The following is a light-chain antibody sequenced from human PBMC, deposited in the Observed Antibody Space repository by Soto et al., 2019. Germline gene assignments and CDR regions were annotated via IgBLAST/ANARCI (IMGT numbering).Light chain of an antibody. Sequence: DIQMTQAPASLSASVGDRDTITCRASQSITTYLHWFQQRAGEAPKLLIYGASNLQGGVPSRFAGSGSGTDFSLTISSLQPEDSATYFCQQGDRTPYTFGQGTKLQIK. CDR1: QSITTY. CDR3: QQGDRTPYT. V-gene: IGKV1-39*01. CDR2: GAS. J-gene: IGKJ2*01.